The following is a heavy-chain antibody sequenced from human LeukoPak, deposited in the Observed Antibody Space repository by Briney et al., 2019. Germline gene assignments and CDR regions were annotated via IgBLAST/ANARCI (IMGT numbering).Heavy chain of an antibody. CDR3: AREVLMVYALQDSNWFDP. V-gene: IGHV1-2*06. CDR2: INPNSGGT. Sequence: ASVNVSCKASGYTFTGYYMHWVRQAPGQGLEWMGRINPNSGGTNYAQKFQGRVTMTRDTSISTAYMELSRLRSDDTAVYYCAREVLMVYALQDSNWFDPWGQGTLVTVSS. CDR1: GYTFTGYY. D-gene: IGHD2-8*01. J-gene: IGHJ5*02.